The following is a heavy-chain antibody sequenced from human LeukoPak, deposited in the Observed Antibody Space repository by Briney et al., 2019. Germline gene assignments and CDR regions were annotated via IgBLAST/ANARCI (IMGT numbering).Heavy chain of an antibody. Sequence: PSETLSLTCAVYGGSFSGYYWSWIRQPPGKGLEWIGEINHSGSTNYNPSLKSRVTISVDTSKSQFSLKLSSVTAADTAVYYCARGTNRRRIPGIAVAGPFFDYWGQGTLVTVSS. CDR2: INHSGST. CDR3: ARGTNRRRIPGIAVAGPFFDY. CDR1: GGSFSGYY. V-gene: IGHV4-34*01. D-gene: IGHD6-19*01. J-gene: IGHJ4*02.